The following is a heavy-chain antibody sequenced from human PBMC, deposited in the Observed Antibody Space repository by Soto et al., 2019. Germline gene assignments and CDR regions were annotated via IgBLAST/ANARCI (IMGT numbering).Heavy chain of an antibody. V-gene: IGHV3-21*01. CDR1: GFTFSSYS. CDR2: ISSSSSYI. D-gene: IGHD4-17*01. CDR3: ARETDYGDHLYFDY. J-gene: IGHJ4*02. Sequence: GGSLRLSCAASGFTFSSYSMNWVRQAPGKGLEWVSSISSSSSYIYYADSVKGRFTISRDNAKNSLYLQMNSLRAEDTAVYYCARETDYGDHLYFDYRGQGTLVTVSS.